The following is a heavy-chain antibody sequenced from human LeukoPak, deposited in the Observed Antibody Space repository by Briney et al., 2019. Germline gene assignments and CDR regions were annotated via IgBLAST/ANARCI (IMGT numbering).Heavy chain of an antibody. CDR1: GGSISSSSYY. D-gene: IGHD3-10*01. CDR2: IYYSGST. J-gene: IGHJ4*02. CDR3: ASYGSGSSRSFDY. Sequence: PSETLSLTCTVSGGSISSSSYYWGWIRQPPGKGLEWIGSIYYSGSTYYNPSLKSRVTISVDTPKNQFSLKLSSVTAADTAVYYCASYGSGSSRSFDYWGQGTLVTVSS. V-gene: IGHV4-39*01.